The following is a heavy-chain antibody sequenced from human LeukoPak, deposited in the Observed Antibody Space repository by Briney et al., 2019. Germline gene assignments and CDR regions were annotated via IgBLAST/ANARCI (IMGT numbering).Heavy chain of an antibody. J-gene: IGHJ6*02. V-gene: IGHV1-8*01. CDR2: MNPNSGNT. Sequence: ASVKVSCKASGYTFSSDDINWVRQATGQGLEWIGWMNPNSGNTGYVQKFQGRVTMARNTSISTAYMELSSLRSDDTAVYYCARAKTKVVVATVYYYYGMDVWGQGTTVTVSS. CDR3: ARAKTKVVVATVYYYYGMDV. CDR1: GYTFSSDD. D-gene: IGHD2-15*01.